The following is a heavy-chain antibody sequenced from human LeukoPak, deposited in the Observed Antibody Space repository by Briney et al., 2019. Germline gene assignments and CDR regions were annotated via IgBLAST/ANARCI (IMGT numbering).Heavy chain of an antibody. CDR2: IRSKAYGGTT. V-gene: IGHV3-49*04. J-gene: IGHJ4*02. CDR1: GFTFGDYA. D-gene: IGHD2-2*02. CDR3: TRDSGYCSSTSCYTDY. Sequence: PGGSLRLSCTASGFTFGDYAMSWVHQAPGKGLEWVGFIRSKAYGGTTEYAASVKGRFTISRDDSKSIAYLQMNSLKTEDTAVYYCTRDSGYCSSTSCYTDYWGQGTLVTVSS.